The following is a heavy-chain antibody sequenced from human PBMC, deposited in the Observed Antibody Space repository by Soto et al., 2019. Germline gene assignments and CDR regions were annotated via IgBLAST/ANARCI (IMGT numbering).Heavy chain of an antibody. J-gene: IGHJ6*02. Sequence: GGSLRLSCAASAFTFSTYAMHWVSQAPGKGLEWVAFISYDGSNKYYADSVKGRFTISRDNSKNTLYLQMNSLRAEDTAVYYCAKIGKERDYYGSGSYDDYYYYYGMDVWGQGPRVTVSS. CDR3: AKIGKERDYYGSGSYDDYYYYYGMDV. D-gene: IGHD3-10*01. CDR1: AFTFSTYA. CDR2: ISYDGSNK. V-gene: IGHV3-30-3*02.